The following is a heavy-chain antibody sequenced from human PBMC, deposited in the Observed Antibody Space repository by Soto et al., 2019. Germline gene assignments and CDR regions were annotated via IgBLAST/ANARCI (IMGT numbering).Heavy chain of an antibody. J-gene: IGHJ4*02. Sequence: QVHLAESGGGVVQPGGSLRLSCASSGFGSNHYDIHWLRQAPGTGLAWLASISYDGSNKYYADSVKGRFTISRDNSKNTRSVQINCLGTEDTAVYYWSRGIKGGLDAWGQVTLVTVAS. CDR1: GFGSNHYD. V-gene: IGHV3-30*03. CDR3: SRGIKGGLDA. CDR2: ISYDGSNK. D-gene: IGHD2-21*01.